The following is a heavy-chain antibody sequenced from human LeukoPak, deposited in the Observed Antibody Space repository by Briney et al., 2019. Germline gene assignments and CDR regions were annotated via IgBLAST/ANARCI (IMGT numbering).Heavy chain of an antibody. CDR2: IIPILGIA. D-gene: IGHD3-3*01. V-gene: IGHV1-69*02. CDR1: GGTFSSYT. CDR3: ARGVYDFWSGYPHYFDY. Sequence: SVKVSCKASGGTFSSYTISWVRQAPGQGPEWMGRIIPILGIANYAQKFQGRVTITADKSTSTAYMELSSLRSEDTAVYYCARGVYDFWSGYPHYFDYXGQGTLVTV. J-gene: IGHJ4*02.